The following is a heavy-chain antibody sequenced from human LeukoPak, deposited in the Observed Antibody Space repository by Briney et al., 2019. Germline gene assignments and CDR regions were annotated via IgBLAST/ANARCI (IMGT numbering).Heavy chain of an antibody. CDR2: IVAGSGNT. CDR1: GFTFTSSA. CDR3: AADERYYYDSSGYN. V-gene: IGHV1-58*01. D-gene: IGHD3-22*01. Sequence: GTSVKVSCKASGFTFTSSAVQWVRQARGQRLEWIGWIVAGSGNTNYAQKFQERVTITRDMSTSTAYMELSSLRSEDTAVYYCAADERYYYDSSGYNWGQGTLVTVSS. J-gene: IGHJ4*02.